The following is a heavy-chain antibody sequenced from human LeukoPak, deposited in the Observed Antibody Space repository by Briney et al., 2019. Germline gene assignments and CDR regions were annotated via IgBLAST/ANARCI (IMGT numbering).Heavy chain of an antibody. V-gene: IGHV3-9*03. D-gene: IGHD2-2*01. CDR2: ISWNSGSI. Sequence: PGRSLRLSCAASGFTFDDYAMHWVRQAPGKGLEWVSGISWNSGSIGYADSVKGRFTISRDNAKNSLYLQMNSLRAEDMALYYCAKDTAYQLLTTIEAFDIWGQGTMVTVSS. CDR1: GFTFDDYA. J-gene: IGHJ3*02. CDR3: AKDTAYQLLTTIEAFDI.